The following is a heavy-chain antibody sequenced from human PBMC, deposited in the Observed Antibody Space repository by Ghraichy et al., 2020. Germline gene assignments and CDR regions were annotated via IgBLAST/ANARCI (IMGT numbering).Heavy chain of an antibody. J-gene: IGHJ4*02. V-gene: IGHV3-73*01. Sequence: GGSLRLSCAASGFTFSGSAMHWVRQASGKGLEWVGRIRNKVNSYATAYAASVQGRFTISRDDSKNTAYLQMNSLKIEDTAVYYCTRRVWGSSGWHDWGQGTLVTVSS. CDR2: IRNKVNSYAT. CDR1: GFTFSGSA. CDR3: TRRVWGSSGWHD. D-gene: IGHD6-19*01.